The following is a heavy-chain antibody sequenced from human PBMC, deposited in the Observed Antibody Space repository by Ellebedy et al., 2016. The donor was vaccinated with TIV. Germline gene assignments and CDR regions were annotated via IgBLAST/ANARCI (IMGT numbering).Heavy chain of an antibody. CDR2: VNPNSGYT. V-gene: IGHV1-8*01. CDR3: GTPMVGDFSYYYMDV. J-gene: IGHJ6*03. CDR1: GYTFTSYD. Sequence: ASVKVSYXASGYTFTSYDIHWVRQAPGRGLEWMGWVNPNSGYTGYAQMFQGRVTMTRNTSINTAYMELRSLRSDDTAVYYCGTPMVGDFSYYYMDVWGKGTTVTVSS. D-gene: IGHD5-18*01.